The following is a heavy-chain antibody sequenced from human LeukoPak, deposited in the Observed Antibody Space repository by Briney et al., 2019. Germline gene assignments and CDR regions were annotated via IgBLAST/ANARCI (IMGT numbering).Heavy chain of an antibody. D-gene: IGHD6-13*01. CDR2: IYYSGSA. Sequence: SETLSLTCTVSGDSISSSTYYWGWIRQPPGKGLEWIGSIYYSGSAYYNPSLKSRVTISVDTSKNQFSLKLGSVTAADTAVYYCARHGYSSPPYYYYYMDVWGKGTTVTVSS. CDR3: ARHGYSSPPYYYYYMDV. CDR1: GDSISSSTYY. V-gene: IGHV4-39*01. J-gene: IGHJ6*03.